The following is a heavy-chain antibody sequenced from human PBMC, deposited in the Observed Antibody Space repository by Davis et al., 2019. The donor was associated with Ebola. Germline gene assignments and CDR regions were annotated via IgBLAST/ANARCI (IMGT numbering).Heavy chain of an antibody. CDR2: ISAYNGNT. D-gene: IGHD3-22*01. V-gene: IGHV1-18*01. CDR1: GYTFTSYG. J-gene: IGHJ4*02. CDR3: ARDRSYYDSSGYYLEDFDY. Sequence: ALVKVSCKASGYTFTSYGISWVRQAPGQGLEWMGWISAYNGNTNYAQKLQGRVTMTTDTSTSTAYMELRSLRSDDTAVYYCARDRSYYDSSGYYLEDFDYWGQGTLVTVSS.